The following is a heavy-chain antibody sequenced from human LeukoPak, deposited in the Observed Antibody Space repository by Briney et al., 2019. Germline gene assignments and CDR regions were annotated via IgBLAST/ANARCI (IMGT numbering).Heavy chain of an antibody. Sequence: SVKVSCKASGFTFTSSAVQWVRQARGQRLEWIGWIVVGSGNTNYAQKFQERVTITRDMSTSTAYMELSSLRSEDTTVYYCAALVPAAMGDYWGQGTLVTVSS. J-gene: IGHJ4*02. D-gene: IGHD2-2*01. V-gene: IGHV1-58*01. CDR1: GFTFTSSA. CDR2: IVVGSGNT. CDR3: AALVPAAMGDY.